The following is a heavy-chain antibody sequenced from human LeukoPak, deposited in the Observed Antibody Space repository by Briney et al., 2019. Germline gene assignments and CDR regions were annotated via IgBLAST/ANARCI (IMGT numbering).Heavy chain of an antibody. D-gene: IGHD1-26*01. CDR1: GGSISSYY. Sequence: SETLSLTCTVSGGSISSYYWSWIRQPPGKGLEWIGYIYYSGSTNYNPSLKSRVTISVDTSKKKFSLRLTSVTAADTAIYYCARRTGGNYLEPNWFDPWGQGTLVTVSS. V-gene: IGHV4-59*12. CDR3: ARRTGGNYLEPNWFDP. CDR2: IYYSGST. J-gene: IGHJ5*02.